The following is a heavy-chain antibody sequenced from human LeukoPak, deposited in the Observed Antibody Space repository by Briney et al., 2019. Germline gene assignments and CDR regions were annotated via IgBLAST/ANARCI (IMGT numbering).Heavy chain of an antibody. CDR2: VYYTGST. CDR3: ARSGDEYDSTGFDH. V-gene: IGHV4-59*08. CDR1: GGSFSTYY. Sequence: SETLSLTCSISGGSFSTYYWTWVRQPPGKSLEWIGCVYYTGSTVYNPSLRSRLALSIDTSNNQFSLKLNSVTAADTAVYFRARSGDEYDSTGFDHWGQGILVTVSS. J-gene: IGHJ4*02. D-gene: IGHD2/OR15-2a*01.